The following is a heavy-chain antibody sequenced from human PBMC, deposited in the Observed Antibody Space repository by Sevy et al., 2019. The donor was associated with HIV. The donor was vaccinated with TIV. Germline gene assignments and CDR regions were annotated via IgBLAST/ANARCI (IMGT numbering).Heavy chain of an antibody. CDR3: ASESYDFWTGPVDYDYGMDV. J-gene: IGHJ6*02. CDR1: GYSFSDSGYY. Sequence: ASVKVSCKASGYSFSDSGYYVHWVRQAPGQGLEWMGWINPKSGATKYAQKFQGRVTMTRDTSVSTANMELTRLTSDDTAVYYGASESYDFWTGPVDYDYGMDVWGQGTTVTVSS. CDR2: INPKSGAT. D-gene: IGHD3-3*01. V-gene: IGHV1-2*02.